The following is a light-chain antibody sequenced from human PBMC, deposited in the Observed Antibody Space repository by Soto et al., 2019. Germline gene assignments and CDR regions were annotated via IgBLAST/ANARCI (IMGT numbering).Light chain of an antibody. J-gene: IGKJ5*01. CDR3: QQLFDSPIT. V-gene: IGKV1-5*03. CDR1: QTISSW. CDR2: KAS. Sequence: DIHMTQSPSTMSGSVGSRVTITCRASQTISSWLAWYQQKPGKAPKLLIYKASTLKSGVPSRFSATVSGTEFSLTITSLQPEDFATYYCQQLFDSPITFGQGTRLEIK.